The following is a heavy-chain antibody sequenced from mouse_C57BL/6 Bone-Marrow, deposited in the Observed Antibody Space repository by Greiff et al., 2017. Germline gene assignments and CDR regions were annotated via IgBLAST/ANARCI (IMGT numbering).Heavy chain of an antibody. Sequence: QVQLQQPGAELVMPGASVKLSCKASGYTFTSYWMHWVKQRPGQGLEWIGEIDPSDSYTNYNQKFKGKSTLTVDKYSSTAYMQVSSLTSEDSAVYYCAREGHGSSYDWYFDVWGTGTTVTVSS. CDR3: AREGHGSSYDWYFDV. J-gene: IGHJ1*03. D-gene: IGHD1-1*01. CDR2: IDPSDSYT. V-gene: IGHV1-69*01. CDR1: GYTFTSYW.